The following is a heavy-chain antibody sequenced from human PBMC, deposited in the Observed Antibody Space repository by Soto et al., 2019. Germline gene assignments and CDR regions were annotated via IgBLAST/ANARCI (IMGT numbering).Heavy chain of an antibody. J-gene: IGHJ5*02. CDR3: AATTVTGGQGFDP. CDR2: IIPIFGTA. Sequence: QVQLVQSWAEVKKPGSSVKVSCKASGGTFSTFAITWVRQAPGQGLEWMGGIIPIFGTANYAQKFQGRVTIPADEATSTAYMELSSLTSEDTAVYYCAATTVTGGQGFDPWGQGTLGTVSS. D-gene: IGHD4-17*01. CDR1: GGTFSTFA. V-gene: IGHV1-69*12.